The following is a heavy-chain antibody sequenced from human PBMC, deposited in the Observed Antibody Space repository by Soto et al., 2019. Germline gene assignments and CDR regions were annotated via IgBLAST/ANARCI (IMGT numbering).Heavy chain of an antibody. J-gene: IGHJ4*02. CDR2: IYWNDDK. CDR1: GFSLITSGGG. D-gene: IGHD6-6*01. CDR3: AHRRQSSSCFDY. Sequence: SGPTLVNPTPTLTLTCTCSGFSLITSGGGVGWIRQPPGKALEGLALIYWNDDKRYSPSQKSRLTITKDTSKNQVVLTMTNMDPVDTATYYCAHRRQSSSCFDYWGQGTLVTVSS. V-gene: IGHV2-5*01.